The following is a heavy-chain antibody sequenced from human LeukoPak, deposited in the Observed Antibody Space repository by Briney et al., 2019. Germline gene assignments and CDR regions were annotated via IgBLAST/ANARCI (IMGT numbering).Heavy chain of an antibody. J-gene: IGHJ4*02. D-gene: IGHD3-10*01. CDR2: IYYSGST. CDR3: ARTFGDYFDY. V-gene: IGHV4-59*08. CDR1: GGSISSYY. Sequence: SETLSLTCTVSGGSISSYYWSWIRQPPGKGLEWIGYIYYSGSTNYNPSLKSRVTISVDTSKNQFSLKLSSVTAADTAVYYCARTFGDYFDYWGQGTLVTVSS.